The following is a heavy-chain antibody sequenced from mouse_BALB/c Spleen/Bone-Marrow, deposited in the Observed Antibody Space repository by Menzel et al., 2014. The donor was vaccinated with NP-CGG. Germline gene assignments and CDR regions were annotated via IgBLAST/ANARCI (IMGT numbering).Heavy chain of an antibody. D-gene: IGHD1-1*02. J-gene: IGHJ3*01. V-gene: IGHV1-14*01. CDR2: INPYSDGT. CDR1: GYTFTSYV. CDR3: AREYYGPAY. Sequence: ESGPELVKPGATVKMSCKASGYTFTSYVMHWVKQKPGQGLEWIGYINPYSDGTKYNEKFKGKATLTSDKSSSTAYMELSSLTSEDSAVYYCAREYYGPAYWGQGTLVTVSA.